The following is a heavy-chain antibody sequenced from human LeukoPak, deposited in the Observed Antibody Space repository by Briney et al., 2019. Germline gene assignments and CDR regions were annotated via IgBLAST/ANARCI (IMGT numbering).Heavy chain of an antibody. CDR3: ARGTRLRAAAGTYGDY. CDR1: GFTFSDYY. D-gene: IGHD6-13*01. Sequence: GGSLRLSCAASGFTFSDYYMSWIRQAPGKGLEWVSYIDSSGRTIYYADSVKGRFTISRDNAKNSLYLQMNSLRAEDTAVYYCARGTRLRAAAGTYGDYWGQGTLVTVSS. CDR2: IDSSGRTI. J-gene: IGHJ4*02. V-gene: IGHV3-11*04.